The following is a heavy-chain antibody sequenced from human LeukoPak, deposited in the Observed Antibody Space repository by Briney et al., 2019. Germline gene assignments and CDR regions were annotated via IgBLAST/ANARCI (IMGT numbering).Heavy chain of an antibody. CDR2: IYYSGST. J-gene: IGHJ2*01. CDR3: ARGIPSVAAGTGWYFDL. V-gene: IGHV4-59*01. CDR1: GGSSSAYY. D-gene: IGHD6-13*01. Sequence: SETLSLTCTVSGGSSSAYYWSWIRQPPGKGLEWIGYIYYSGSTNYNPSLKSRVTISVDTSKNQFSLKLTSVTAADTAVYYCARGIPSVAAGTGWYFDLWGRGTLVTVSS.